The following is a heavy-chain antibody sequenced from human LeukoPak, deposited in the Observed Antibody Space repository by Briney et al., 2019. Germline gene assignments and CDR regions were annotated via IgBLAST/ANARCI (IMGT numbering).Heavy chain of an antibody. D-gene: IGHD3-10*01. CDR3: ARLFLRFGEFSFDY. J-gene: IGHJ4*02. CDR1: GGSISNSSFY. Sequence: SEALSLTCTVSGGSISNSSFYWGWIRQPPGKGLEWIGNIYYRGSTYYNSSLKSRVSISVDTSKNYFSLKVSSVTAADTAVYYCARLFLRFGEFSFDYWGQGTLVTVSS. CDR2: IYYRGST. V-gene: IGHV4-39*02.